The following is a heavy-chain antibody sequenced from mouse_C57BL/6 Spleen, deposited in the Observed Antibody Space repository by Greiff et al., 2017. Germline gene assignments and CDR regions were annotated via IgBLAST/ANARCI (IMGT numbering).Heavy chain of an antibody. CDR1: GFSLTSYG. J-gene: IGHJ1*03. V-gene: IGHV2-3*01. Sequence: VKLLESGPGLVAPSQSLSITCTVSGFSLTSYGVSWVRQPPGKGLEWLGLIWGDGSKNYNSALISRLSISKDNSKNQVFLKLNSLQTDDTATYYCANYYSDWYFDVWGTGTTVTVSS. CDR3: ANYYSDWYFDV. D-gene: IGHD2-12*01. CDR2: IWGDGSK.